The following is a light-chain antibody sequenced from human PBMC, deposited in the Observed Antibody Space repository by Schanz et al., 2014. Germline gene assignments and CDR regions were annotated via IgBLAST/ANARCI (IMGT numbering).Light chain of an antibody. V-gene: IGLV2-14*01. CDR3: SSYAGDNTLS. CDR2: DVT. J-gene: IGLJ2*01. Sequence: QSALTQPASVSGSPGQSITISCTGTSSDVGGYNYVSWYQQHPGKAPKLMIYDVTSRPSGVSNRFSGSLSGNTASLTISGLQAVDEADYYCSSYAGDNTLSFGGGTKVTVL. CDR1: SSDVGGYNY.